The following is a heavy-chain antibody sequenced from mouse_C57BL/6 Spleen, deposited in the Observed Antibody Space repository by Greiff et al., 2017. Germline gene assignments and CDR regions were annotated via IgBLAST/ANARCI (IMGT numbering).Heavy chain of an antibody. CDR3: ARDSYSYGNSWDAMDY. Sequence: EVQVVESGGGLVKPGGSLKLSCAASGFTFSSYAMSWVRQTPEKRLEWVATISDGGSYTYYPDNVKGRFTISRANATNKLYLQISHLKSEDTAMDYCARDSYSYGNSWDAMDYWGQGTSVTVSS. J-gene: IGHJ4*01. CDR1: GFTFSSYA. D-gene: IGHD1-1*01. CDR2: ISDGGSYT. V-gene: IGHV5-4*01.